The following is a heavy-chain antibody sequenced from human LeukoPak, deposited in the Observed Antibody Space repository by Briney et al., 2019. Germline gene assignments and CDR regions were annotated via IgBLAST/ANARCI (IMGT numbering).Heavy chain of an antibody. J-gene: IGHJ4*02. D-gene: IGHD3-3*01. CDR1: GYKFNDQG. CDR2: INTNTGNP. V-gene: IGHV7-4-1*02. CDR3: ARREFGDFWSGYYSDY. Sequence: ASVTVSCKGSGYKFNDQGMNWVRQAPGQGLEWMGWINTNTGNPTYAQGFTGRFVFSLDTSVSTAYLQISSLKAEDTAVYYCARREFGDFWSGYYSDYWGQGTLVTVSS.